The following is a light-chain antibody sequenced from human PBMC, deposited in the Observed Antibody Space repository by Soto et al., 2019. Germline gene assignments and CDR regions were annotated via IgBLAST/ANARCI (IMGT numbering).Light chain of an antibody. J-gene: IGKJ1*01. CDR3: RQYNSFPT. CDR1: QSISSW. CDR2: KAS. V-gene: IGKV1-5*03. Sequence: DIQMTQSPSTLSASVGDRVTITCRASQSISSWLAWYQQKPGKAPKLLIYKASSLESGVPSRLSGSGSGTVFTLTISSLQPDDLATYCCRQYNSFPTFGQGTKVEIK.